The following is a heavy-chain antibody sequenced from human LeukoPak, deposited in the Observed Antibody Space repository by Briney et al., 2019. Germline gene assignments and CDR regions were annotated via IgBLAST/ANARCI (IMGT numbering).Heavy chain of an antibody. CDR2: IIPIFGTA. J-gene: IGHJ4*02. CDR1: GGTFSSYA. D-gene: IGHD2-2*01. CDR3: AGEASDCSSTSCYSGDY. V-gene: IGHV1-69*01. Sequence: SVKVSCKASGGTFSSYAISWVRQAPGQGLEWMGGIIPIFGTANYAQKFQGRVTITADESTSTAYMELSSLRSEDTAVYYCAGEASDCSSTSCYSGDYWGQGTLVTVSS.